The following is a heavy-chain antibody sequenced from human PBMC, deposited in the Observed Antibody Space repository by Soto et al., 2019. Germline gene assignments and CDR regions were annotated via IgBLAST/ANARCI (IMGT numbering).Heavy chain of an antibody. J-gene: IGHJ3*02. CDR1: GFTFSSYA. CDR2: ISGSGGST. CDR3: AKSVGYCSSTSCHDAFDI. V-gene: IGHV3-23*01. Sequence: GGSLRLSCAASGFTFSSYAMSWVRQAPGKGLEWVSAISGSGGSTYYADSVKGRFTISRDNSKNTLYLQMNSLRAEDTAVYYCAKSVGYCSSTSCHDAFDIWGQGTMVTGS. D-gene: IGHD2-2*01.